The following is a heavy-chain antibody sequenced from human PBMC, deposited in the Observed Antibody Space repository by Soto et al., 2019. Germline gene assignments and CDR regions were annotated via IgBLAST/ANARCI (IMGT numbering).Heavy chain of an antibody. CDR2: MSGSSSTT. CDR1: GLTFSNYA. J-gene: IGHJ4*02. Sequence: LRLSCATSGLTFSNYAMSWVRQAPGGGLEWVSSMSGSSSTTYYADSVRGRFTISRDRSKNTLYLQMSSLRAEDTALYYCAKNQERELPRVIDFWGQGTLVTVST. CDR3: AKNQERELPRVIDF. D-gene: IGHD1-7*01. V-gene: IGHV3-23*01.